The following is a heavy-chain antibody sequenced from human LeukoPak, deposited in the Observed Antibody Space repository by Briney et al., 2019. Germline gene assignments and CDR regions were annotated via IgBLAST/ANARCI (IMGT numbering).Heavy chain of an antibody. V-gene: IGHV3-74*01. D-gene: IGHD6-13*01. CDR3: ARGSDIAAAVKIYGSEF. J-gene: IGHJ4*02. Sequence: PGGSLRLSCEASGFTFSNFWMHWVRQVPGKGLLWVSRINGGGSSTSYADPVKGRFTISRDNAKNTLYLQMNSLRVEDTAVYYCARGSDIAAAVKIYGSEFWGQGTLVTVSS. CDR1: GFTFSNFW. CDR2: INGGGSST.